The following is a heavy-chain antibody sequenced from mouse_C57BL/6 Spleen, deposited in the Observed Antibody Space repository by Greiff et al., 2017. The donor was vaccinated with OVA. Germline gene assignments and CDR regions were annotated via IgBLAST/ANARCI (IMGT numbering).Heavy chain of an antibody. CDR3: TRDGSSLFDY. V-gene: IGHV1-15*01. CDR2: IDPETGGT. CDR1: GYTFTDYE. J-gene: IGHJ2*01. D-gene: IGHD1-1*01. Sequence: VKLMESGAELVRPGASVTLSCKASGYTFTDYEMHWVKQTPVHGLEWIGAIDPETGGTAYNQKFKGKAILTADKSSSTAYMELRSLTSEDSAVYYCTRDGSSLFDYWGQGTTLTVSS.